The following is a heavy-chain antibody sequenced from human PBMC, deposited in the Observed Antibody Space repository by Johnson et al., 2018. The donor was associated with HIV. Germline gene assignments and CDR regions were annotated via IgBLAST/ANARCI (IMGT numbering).Heavy chain of an antibody. CDR1: GFTFSSYA. J-gene: IGHJ3*02. CDR2: ISYDGSNK. Sequence: QVQLVESGGGVVQPGRSLRLSCAASGFTFSSYAMHWVRQAPGKGLEWVAVISYDGSNKYYADSVKGRFTIYRDNSKNTLYPQMNSLRAGDTAVYYCAGGEDAFDIWGQGTMVTVSS. V-gene: IGHV3-30-3*01. CDR3: AGGEDAFDI. D-gene: IGHD3-16*01.